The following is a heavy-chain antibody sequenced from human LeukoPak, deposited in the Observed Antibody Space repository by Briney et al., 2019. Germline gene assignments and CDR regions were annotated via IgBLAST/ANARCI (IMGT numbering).Heavy chain of an antibody. D-gene: IGHD2-2*01. Sequence: PSETLSLTCIVSGGSLSSYYRSWIRQPAGKGLEWIGRIYTSGSTNYNPSLKSRVTMSVDTSKNQFSLKLSSVTAADTAVYYCAATLYCSSTSCPLTYWGQGTLVTVSS. CDR3: AATLYCSSTSCPLTY. CDR2: IYTSGST. CDR1: GGSLSSYY. V-gene: IGHV4-4*07. J-gene: IGHJ4*02.